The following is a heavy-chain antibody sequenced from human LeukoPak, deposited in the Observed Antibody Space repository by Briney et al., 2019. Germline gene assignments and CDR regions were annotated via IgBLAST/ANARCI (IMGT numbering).Heavy chain of an antibody. CDR2: IYYSGTT. CDR3: ARHNARPLSVRGDIDY. J-gene: IGHJ4*02. V-gene: IGHV4-59*04. CDR1: GGSISSYY. D-gene: IGHD3-10*01. Sequence: SESLSLTCTVSGGSISSYYWSWIRQPPGKGLEGDGTIYYSGTTSYNPSLKSRVRISIATSKNQFSLRLNSVTAADSAVNYWARHNARPLSVRGDIDYCGQGTLVTVSS.